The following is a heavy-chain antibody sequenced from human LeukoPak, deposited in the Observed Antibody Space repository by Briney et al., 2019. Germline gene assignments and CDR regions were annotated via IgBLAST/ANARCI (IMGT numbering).Heavy chain of an antibody. D-gene: IGHD2-15*01. Sequence: PGGSLRLSCAASGFTFSSYEMNWVRQAPGKGLEWVSYISSSGSTIYYADSVKGRFTISRDNAKNSLYLQMNSLRAEDTAVYYRASRSPVVVVAGSTDYWGQGTLVTVSS. CDR3: ASRSPVVVVAGSTDY. CDR2: ISSSGSTI. J-gene: IGHJ4*02. CDR1: GFTFSSYE. V-gene: IGHV3-48*03.